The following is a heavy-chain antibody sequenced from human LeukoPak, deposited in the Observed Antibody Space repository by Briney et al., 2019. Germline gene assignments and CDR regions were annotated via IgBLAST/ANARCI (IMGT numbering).Heavy chain of an antibody. CDR2: ISSSGGSI. J-gene: IGHJ2*01. Sequence: GGSLRLSCAASGFTFSGSAMSWVRQAPGKGLEWVSYISSSGGSIYYADSVKGRFTSSRDNTKNSLCLQMNSLRAEDTAVYYCARDLRYCSGGSCYSDWYFDLWGRGTLVTVSS. CDR1: GFTFSGSA. D-gene: IGHD2-15*01. V-gene: IGHV3-48*04. CDR3: ARDLRYCSGGSCYSDWYFDL.